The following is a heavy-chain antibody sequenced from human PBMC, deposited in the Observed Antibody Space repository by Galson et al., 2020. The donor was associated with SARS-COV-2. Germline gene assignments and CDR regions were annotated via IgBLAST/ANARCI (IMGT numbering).Heavy chain of an antibody. CDR2: IYYTGST. J-gene: IGHJ4*02. Sequence: SETLSLTCTVSGGSIRSREFYWSWVRQPPGKGLEWMGYIYYTGSTYHSPSLKSRLTISVDTSKNQFSLNLRSVTAADTAFYYCARVIGVREVFDLWGQGTQVTVSS. CDR3: ARVIGVREVFDL. D-gene: IGHD3-10*01. CDR1: GGSIRSREFY. V-gene: IGHV4-30-4*01.